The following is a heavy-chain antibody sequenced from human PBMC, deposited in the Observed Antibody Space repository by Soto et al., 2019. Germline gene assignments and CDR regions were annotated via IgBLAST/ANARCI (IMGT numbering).Heavy chain of an antibody. CDR3: ARDGSGSYYTRYYFDY. Sequence: SVKVSCKASGGTFSSYAISWVRQAPGQGLEWMGGIIPIFGTANYAQKFQGRVTITADESTSTAYMELSSLRSEDTAVYYCARDGSGSYYTRYYFDYWGQGTLVTVSS. J-gene: IGHJ4*02. V-gene: IGHV1-69*13. CDR2: IIPIFGTA. CDR1: GGTFSSYA. D-gene: IGHD3-10*01.